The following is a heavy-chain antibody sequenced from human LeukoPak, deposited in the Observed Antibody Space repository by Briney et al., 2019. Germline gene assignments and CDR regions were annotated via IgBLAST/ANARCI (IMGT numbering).Heavy chain of an antibody. J-gene: IGHJ4*02. D-gene: IGHD3-22*01. Sequence: PGGSLRLSCAASGFTFSSYGMHWVRQAPGKGLEWVAVIWYGGSKKYYVDSVKGRFTVSRDDSRNTLFLQMNSLRVEDTAVYYCAREASGYYRDYWGQGTLVTVSS. CDR3: AREASGYYRDY. V-gene: IGHV3-33*01. CDR2: IWYGGSKK. CDR1: GFTFSSYG.